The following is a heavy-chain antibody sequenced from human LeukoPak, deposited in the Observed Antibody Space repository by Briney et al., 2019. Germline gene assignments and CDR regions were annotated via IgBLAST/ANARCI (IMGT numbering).Heavy chain of an antibody. V-gene: IGHV3-48*01. Sequence: PGGSLRLSCAASGFTFSSYSMNWVRQAPGKGLEWVSYISSSSSTIYYADSVKGRFTISRDNAKNSLYLQMNSLRAEDTAVYYCAKQLDKIYYYYYMDVWGKGTMVTVSS. D-gene: IGHD6-13*01. J-gene: IGHJ6*03. CDR1: GFTFSSYS. CDR2: ISSSSSTI. CDR3: AKQLDKIYYYYYMDV.